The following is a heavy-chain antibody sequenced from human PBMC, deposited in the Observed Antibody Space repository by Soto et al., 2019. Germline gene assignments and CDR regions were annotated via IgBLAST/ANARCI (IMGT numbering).Heavy chain of an antibody. V-gene: IGHV5-51*01. CDR3: DRLQYLVSRIDD. CDR1: GYSFTSYW. D-gene: IGHD2-21*01. CDR2: IYTADSDT. J-gene: IGHJ4*02. Sequence: GESLKLSCQGPGYSFTSYWIGWVRQMPGKGMECMGIIYTADSDTRYKPPFQGQVTISADKSISTAYPLWSSLKASDTAMKYCDRLQYLVSRIDDWGQGTLVTVSS.